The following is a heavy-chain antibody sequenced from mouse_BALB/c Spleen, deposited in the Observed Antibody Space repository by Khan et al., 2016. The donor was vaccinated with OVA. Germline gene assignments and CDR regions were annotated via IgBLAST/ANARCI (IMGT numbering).Heavy chain of an antibody. D-gene: IGHD4-1*01. CDR3: ATHLTGSFAY. CDR1: GFTFSPYS. CDR2: ISSDGDYT. J-gene: IGHJ3*01. Sequence: EVELVESGGDLVESGGSLKLSCAASGFTFSPYSMSWVRQTPDKRLEWVATISSDGDYTYYPDSVKGRFNISRDNAKNTLYLQMSSLKSEDTAIYYCATHLTGSFAYWGQGTLVTVSA. V-gene: IGHV5-6*01.